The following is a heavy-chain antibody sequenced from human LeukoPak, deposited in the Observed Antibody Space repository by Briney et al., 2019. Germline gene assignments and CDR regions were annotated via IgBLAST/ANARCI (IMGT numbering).Heavy chain of an antibody. V-gene: IGHV3-48*03. J-gene: IGHJ4*02. Sequence: GGSLRLSCAASGFTFSDYEINWVRQAPGKGLEWVSCISTSGSTTYYADSVKGRFTISRDDAKNSLFLQMNTLTAEDTAVYYCARGALHVFDYWGQGTPVTVSS. CDR3: ARGALHVFDY. CDR1: GFTFSDYE. D-gene: IGHD3-10*02. CDR2: ISTSGSTT.